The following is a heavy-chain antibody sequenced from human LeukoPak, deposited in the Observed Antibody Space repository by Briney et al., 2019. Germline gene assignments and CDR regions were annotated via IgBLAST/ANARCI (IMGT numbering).Heavy chain of an antibody. CDR2: MNPNSGNT. CDR3: ARGRVLRFLEWLPRAYYYGMDV. CDR1: GYTFTSYD. Sequence: ASVKVSCKASGYTFTSYDINWVRQATGQGLEWMGWMNPNSGNTGYAQKFQGRVTMTRNTSISTAYMELSSLRSEDTAVYYCARGRVLRFLEWLPRAYYYGMDVWGQGTTVTVSS. J-gene: IGHJ6*02. V-gene: IGHV1-8*01. D-gene: IGHD3-3*01.